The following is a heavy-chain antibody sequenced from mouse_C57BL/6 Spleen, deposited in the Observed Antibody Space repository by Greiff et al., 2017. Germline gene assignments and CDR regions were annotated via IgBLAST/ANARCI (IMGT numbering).Heavy chain of an antibody. D-gene: IGHD1-1*01. CDR1: GYTFTSYW. J-gene: IGHJ3*01. CDR3: ARQDGSRGY. CDR2: IDPSDSYT. Sequence: VQLQQPGAELVKPGASVKLSCKASGYTFTSYWMQWVKQRPGQGLEWIGEIDPSDSYTNYNQKFKGKATLTVDTSSSTAYMQLSSLTSEDSAVYYCARQDGSRGYWGQGTLVTVSA. V-gene: IGHV1-50*01.